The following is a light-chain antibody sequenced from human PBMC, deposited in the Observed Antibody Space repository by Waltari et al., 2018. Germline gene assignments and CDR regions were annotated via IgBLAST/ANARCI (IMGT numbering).Light chain of an antibody. Sequence: EIVLTQSPGTLPLSPGERATLSCRASQSVSRYLAWYQQKPGQAPRLLIYGASTRAAGIPDRFSGSGSGTDFSLTISRLEAEDFAVYYCQHHVRLPATFGQGTKVEIK. CDR2: GAS. CDR3: QHHVRLPAT. V-gene: IGKV3-20*01. CDR1: QSVSRY. J-gene: IGKJ1*01.